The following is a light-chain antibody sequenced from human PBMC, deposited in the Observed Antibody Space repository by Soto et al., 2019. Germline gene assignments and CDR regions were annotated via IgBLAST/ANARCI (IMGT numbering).Light chain of an antibody. Sequence: EIVLTQSPGTLSLSPGERATLSCRSSHSVSSNYLAWYQQKPGQAPRLLIYDVSSRATGIPDRFSGSGSGTDFTLTISRLEPVDFAVYYCQRYGISPTFGQGTKGDIK. J-gene: IGKJ1*01. CDR3: QRYGISPT. V-gene: IGKV3-20*01. CDR2: DVS. CDR1: HSVSSNY.